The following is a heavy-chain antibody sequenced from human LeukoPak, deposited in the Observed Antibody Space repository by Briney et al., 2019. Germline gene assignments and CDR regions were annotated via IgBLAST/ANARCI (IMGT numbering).Heavy chain of an antibody. CDR1: GXTFSSHW. D-gene: IGHD3-10*01. CDR3: ARWYYGSGSWVLDY. Sequence: PGGSLRLSCAASGXTFSSHWMTWVRQAPGEGLEWVANIKTDGSETHYVHSVKGRFTISRDNAKNSLFLQMNSLRAEDTAVYYCARWYYGSGSWVLDYWGQGTLVTVSS. V-gene: IGHV3-7*05. J-gene: IGHJ4*02. CDR2: IKTDGSET.